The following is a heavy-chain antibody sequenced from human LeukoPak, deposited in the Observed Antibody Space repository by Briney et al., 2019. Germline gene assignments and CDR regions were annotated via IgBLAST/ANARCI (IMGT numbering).Heavy chain of an antibody. Sequence: GGSLRLSCAASGFTFSSYGMHWVRQAPGKGLEWVAVISYDGSNKYYADSVKGRFTISRDNSKNTLYLQMNSLRAEDTAVYYCAKDSMGYGGNPVYYFDYWGQGTLVTVSS. D-gene: IGHD4-23*01. CDR3: AKDSMGYGGNPVYYFDY. CDR2: ISYDGSNK. J-gene: IGHJ4*02. V-gene: IGHV3-30*18. CDR1: GFTFSSYG.